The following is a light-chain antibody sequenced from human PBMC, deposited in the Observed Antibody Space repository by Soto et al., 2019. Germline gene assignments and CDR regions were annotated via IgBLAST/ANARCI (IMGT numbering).Light chain of an antibody. V-gene: IGLV2-14*01. CDR3: SSYTSSSSDYV. CDR1: SSDVGGYNY. Sequence: VLTQPASVSGSPGQSITISCPGTSSDVGGYNYVSWYQQHPGKAPKLMIYEVSNRPSGVSNRFSGSKSGNTASLTISGLQAEDEADYYCSSYTSSSSDYVFGTGTKVTVL. CDR2: EVS. J-gene: IGLJ1*01.